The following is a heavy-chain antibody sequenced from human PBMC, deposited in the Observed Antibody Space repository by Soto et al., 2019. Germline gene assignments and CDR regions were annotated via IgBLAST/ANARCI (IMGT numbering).Heavy chain of an antibody. J-gene: IGHJ6*02. CDR2: INGFGDRT. V-gene: IGHV3-23*01. CDR3: ANVDWNYGKDA. CDR1: GLTFRSYA. D-gene: IGHD1-1*01. Sequence: QPGGSLRLSCAASGLTFRSYAMSWVRQAPGKGLEWVSGINGFGDRTNYADSVKGRFTISRDNSKNTLYLQMNSLRVEDTAIYYCANVDWNYGKDAWGQGTTVTVSS.